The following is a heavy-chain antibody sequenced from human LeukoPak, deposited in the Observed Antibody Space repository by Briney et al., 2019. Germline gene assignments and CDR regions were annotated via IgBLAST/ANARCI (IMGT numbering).Heavy chain of an antibody. Sequence: SETLSLTCTVSGGSISSYYWSWIRQPPEKGLEWIGYIYYSGSTNYNPSLKGRVTISVDTSKNQFSLKLSSVTAADTAVYYCARHARGYSYGTSDLDYWGQGTLVTVSS. V-gene: IGHV4-59*08. CDR2: IYYSGST. CDR3: ARHARGYSYGTSDLDY. J-gene: IGHJ4*02. D-gene: IGHD5-18*01. CDR1: GGSISSYY.